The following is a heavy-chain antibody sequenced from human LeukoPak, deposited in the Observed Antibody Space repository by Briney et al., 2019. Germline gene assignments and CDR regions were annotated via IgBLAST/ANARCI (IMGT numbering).Heavy chain of an antibody. CDR2: IRSRAYGATT. CDR1: GFTFSDYY. D-gene: IGHD3-10*01. J-gene: IGHJ6*03. V-gene: IGHV3-49*04. Sequence: PGGSLRLSCAASGFTFSDYYMSWVRQAPGKGLEWVSFIRSRAYGATTEYAASVKGRFTISRDDSKSIAYLQMNSLKTEDTAMYYCSRADYYGSGSPISLDVWGKGTTVTVS. CDR3: SRADYYGSGSPISLDV.